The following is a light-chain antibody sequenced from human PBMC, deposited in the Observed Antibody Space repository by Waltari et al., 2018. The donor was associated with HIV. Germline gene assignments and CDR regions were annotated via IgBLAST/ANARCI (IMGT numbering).Light chain of an antibody. CDR1: QKISRY. J-gene: IGKJ5*01. V-gene: IGKV1-39*01. CDR3: QQSYGAPFT. CDR2: GAS. Sequence: SALSASVGDTVTITCRASQKISRYLNWYQKKVGEAPKLLVYGASSLQSGVPARFRGSGSGSEYFLSISSLKSDDFATYFCQQSYGAPFTFG.